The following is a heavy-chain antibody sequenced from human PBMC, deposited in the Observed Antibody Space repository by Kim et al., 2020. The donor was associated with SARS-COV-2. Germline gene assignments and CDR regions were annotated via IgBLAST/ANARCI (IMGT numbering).Heavy chain of an antibody. D-gene: IGHD5-12*01. CDR3: AKPNQGDSGYDFWASDYYYYGMDV. V-gene: IGHV3-30*18. Sequence: GGSLRLSCAASGFTFSSYGMHWVRQAPGKGLEWVAVISYDGSNKYYADSVKGRFTISRDNSKNTLYLQMNSLRAEDTAVYYCAKPNQGDSGYDFWASDYYYYGMDVWGQGTTVTVSS. CDR1: GFTFSSYG. J-gene: IGHJ6*02. CDR2: ISYDGSNK.